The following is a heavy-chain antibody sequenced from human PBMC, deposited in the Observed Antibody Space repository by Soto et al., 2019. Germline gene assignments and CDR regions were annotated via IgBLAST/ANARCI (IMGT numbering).Heavy chain of an antibody. CDR1: GGSISSYY. J-gene: IGHJ3*02. CDR2: IYYSGST. Sequence: QVQLQESGPGLVKPSETLSLTCTVSGGSISSYYWSWIRQPPGKGLEWLGYIYYSGSTNYNPALKSRITISVDTSKNQFSLKLSSVTAADTAVYYWARGRCGCVINQLLNAFEIWGQGTMVTVSS. D-gene: IGHD2-2*01. V-gene: IGHV4-59*01. CDR3: ARGRCGCVINQLLNAFEI.